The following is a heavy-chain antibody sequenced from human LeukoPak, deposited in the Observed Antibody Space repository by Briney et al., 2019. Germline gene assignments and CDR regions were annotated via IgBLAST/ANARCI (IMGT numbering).Heavy chain of an antibody. CDR2: INNSGGT. J-gene: IGHJ5*02. CDR1: GGAFIGYD. V-gene: IGHV4-34*01. D-gene: IGHD1-26*01. Sequence: SETLSLTCAVYGGAFIGYDWTWIRQPPGKGLEWIGEINNSGGTTYTPSLTSRVTISVETSKNQFSLKLSSVTAADTAVYYCASLARGGNWFDRWGQGTLVTVSS. CDR3: ASLARGGNWFDR.